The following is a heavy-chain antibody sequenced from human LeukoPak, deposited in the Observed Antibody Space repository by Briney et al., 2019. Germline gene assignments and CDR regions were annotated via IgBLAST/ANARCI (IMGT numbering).Heavy chain of an antibody. J-gene: IGHJ3*02. CDR1: GFTFSSYA. CDR3: ARDTYGLYSFDM. Sequence: GGSLRLSCAASGFTFSSYAMSWVRQAPGKGLEWVSAISGSGGGTYYADSVKGRFTISRDNSKNTLFLQMNSLRAEDTAVYYCARDTYGLYSFDMWGHGTMVTVSS. D-gene: IGHD3/OR15-3a*01. V-gene: IGHV3-23*01. CDR2: ISGSGGGT.